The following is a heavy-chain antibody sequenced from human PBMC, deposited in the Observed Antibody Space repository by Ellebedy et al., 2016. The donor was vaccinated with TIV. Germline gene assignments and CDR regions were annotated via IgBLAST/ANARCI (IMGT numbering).Heavy chain of an antibody. D-gene: IGHD3-10*01. CDR1: GGTFSSYA. CDR3: ARVRRGSGRELTYYYYYGMDV. CDR2: IIPILGIA. J-gene: IGHJ6*02. V-gene: IGHV1-69*04. Sequence: AASVKVSCKASGGTFSSYAISWVRQAPGQGLEWMGRIIPILGIANYAQKFQGRVTITADKSTSTAYMELSSLRSEDTAVYYCARVRRGSGRELTYYYYYGMDVWGQGTTVTVSS.